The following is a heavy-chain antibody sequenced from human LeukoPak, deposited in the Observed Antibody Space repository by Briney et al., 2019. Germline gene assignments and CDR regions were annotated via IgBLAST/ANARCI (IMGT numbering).Heavy chain of an antibody. CDR3: AKGQGYGDHYPIDY. CDR2: ICPSDSDT. J-gene: IGHJ4*02. Sequence: GESLKISCYASGYSFTNYWFAWGRQMPGKGLEWMGIICPSDSDTRYSPSFQGQVTISADKSISTAYLQWSSLKASDTAIYYCAKGQGYGDHYPIDYWGQGTLVTVSS. D-gene: IGHD4-17*01. CDR1: GYSFTNYW. V-gene: IGHV5-51*01.